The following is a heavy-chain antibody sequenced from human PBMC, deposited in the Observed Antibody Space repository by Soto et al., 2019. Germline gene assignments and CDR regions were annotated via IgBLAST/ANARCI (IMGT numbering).Heavy chain of an antibody. CDR1: GGSISSYY. Sequence: SDTLSLTCTVSGGSISSYYWSWIRQPPGKGLEWIGYIYYSGSTNYNPSLKSRVTISVDTSKNQFSLKLSSVTAADTAVYYCARSSKFDPWGQGTLVTVSS. V-gene: IGHV4-59*08. CDR2: IYYSGST. J-gene: IGHJ5*02. CDR3: ARSSKFDP.